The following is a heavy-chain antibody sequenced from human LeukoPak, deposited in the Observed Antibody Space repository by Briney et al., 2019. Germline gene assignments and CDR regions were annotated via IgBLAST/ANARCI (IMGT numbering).Heavy chain of an antibody. J-gene: IGHJ4*02. D-gene: IGHD3-10*01. Sequence: PSGTLPLTCTVSGASVSRNWWSWVRQPPGKGLEWIGEIHHSGGTNYNPSLKSRVTMSLDNSNNHFSLKLSSVTAADTAVYYCARGPNYGSGSYYGYWGQGTLVTVSS. CDR3: ARGPNYGSGSYYGY. CDR2: IHHSGGT. V-gene: IGHV4-4*02. CDR1: GASVSRNW.